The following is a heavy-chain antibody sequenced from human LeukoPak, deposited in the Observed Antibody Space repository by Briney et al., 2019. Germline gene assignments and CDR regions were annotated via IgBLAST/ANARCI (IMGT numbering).Heavy chain of an antibody. CDR2: IYYSGST. Sequence: PSETLSLTCTVSGGSISSYYWSWIRQPPGKGLEGIGYIYYSGSTNYNPSLKSRVTISVDTSKNQFSLKLSSVTAADTAVYYCARVLINYYGSGSYYYYFDYWGQGTLVTVSS. D-gene: IGHD3-10*01. CDR1: GGSISSYY. J-gene: IGHJ4*02. V-gene: IGHV4-59*01. CDR3: ARVLINYYGSGSYYYYFDY.